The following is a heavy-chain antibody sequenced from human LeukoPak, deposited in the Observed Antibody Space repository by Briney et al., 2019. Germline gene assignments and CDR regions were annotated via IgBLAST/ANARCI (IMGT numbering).Heavy chain of an antibody. D-gene: IGHD3-22*01. V-gene: IGHV3-48*01. Sequence: SGGSLRLSCAASGFTFSSYSMNWVRQAPGKRLEWVSYISSSSSTIYYADSVKGRFTISRDNAKNSLYLQMNSLRAEDTAVYYCARPRTLNYYDSSGYSVSYFDYWGQGTLVTVSS. CDR2: ISSSSSTI. J-gene: IGHJ4*02. CDR1: GFTFSSYS. CDR3: ARPRTLNYYDSSGYSVSYFDY.